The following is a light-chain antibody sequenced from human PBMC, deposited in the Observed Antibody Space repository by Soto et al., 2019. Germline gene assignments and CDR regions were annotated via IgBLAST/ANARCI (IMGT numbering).Light chain of an antibody. J-gene: IGKJ5*01. CDR2: AAS. CDR3: QQSYSTPST. V-gene: IGKV1-39*01. CDR1: QSISSY. Sequence: DIQMTHSPSSLSASVGDRVTITCRASQSISSYLNWYQQKPGKTPKLLIYAASSLQSGVPSRFSGSGSGTDFTLTISSLQPEDFATYYCQQSYSTPSTFGQGTRLVIK.